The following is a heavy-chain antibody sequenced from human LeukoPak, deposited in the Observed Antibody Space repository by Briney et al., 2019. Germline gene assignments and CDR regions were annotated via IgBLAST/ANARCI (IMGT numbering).Heavy chain of an antibody. CDR3: ARHYGAGGYSGYDYVDWFDP. J-gene: IGHJ5*02. CDR1: GSSFTNYW. CDR2: IYPVDSEA. Sequence: KFGESLQISCQGSGSSFTNYWIGWVRQLPGKGLEWMGIIYPVDSEARYSPSFRGQVTMSVDKSTNTAYLQWRSLKASDTAMYYCARHYGAGGYSGYDYVDWFDPWGRGTLVTVSS. D-gene: IGHD5-12*01. V-gene: IGHV5-51*01.